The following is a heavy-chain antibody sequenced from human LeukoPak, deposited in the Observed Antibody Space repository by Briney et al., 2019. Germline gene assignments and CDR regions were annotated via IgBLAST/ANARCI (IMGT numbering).Heavy chain of an antibody. CDR2: IKHSGST. CDR1: GGSFSGYY. D-gene: IGHD2-2*01. CDR3: AREALIGYFVVVPGGHYYYMDV. J-gene: IGHJ6*03. V-gene: IGHV4-34*01. Sequence: SETLSLTCAVYGGSFSGYYWRWIRQPPGKGLEWIGEIKHSGSTNYNPSLKSRVTISVDTSKNQFSLKLSSVTAADTAVYYCAREALIGYFVVVPGGHYYYMDVWGKGTTVTVSS.